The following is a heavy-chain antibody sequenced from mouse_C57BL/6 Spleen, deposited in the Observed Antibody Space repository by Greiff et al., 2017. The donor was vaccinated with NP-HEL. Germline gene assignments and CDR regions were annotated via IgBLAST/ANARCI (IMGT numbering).Heavy chain of an antibody. CDR2: IDPSDSET. CDR3: ASGDSSGRYAMDY. J-gene: IGHJ4*01. Sequence: QVQLQQPGAELVRPGSSVKLSCKASGYTFTSYWMHWVKQRPIQGLEWIGNIDPSDSETHYNQKFKDKATLTVDKSSSTAYMQLSSLTSEDSAVYYCASGDSSGRYAMDYWGQGTSVTVSS. V-gene: IGHV1-52*01. D-gene: IGHD3-2*02. CDR1: GYTFTSYW.